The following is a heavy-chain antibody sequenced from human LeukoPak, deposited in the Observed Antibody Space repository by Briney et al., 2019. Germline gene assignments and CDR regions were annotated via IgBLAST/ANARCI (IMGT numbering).Heavy chain of an antibody. CDR2: IYTSGST. CDR3: ARDLTGTYWFDP. Sequence: SQTLSLTCAVSGGSISSGGYSWSWIRQPAGKGLEWIGRIYTSGSTNYNPSLKSRVTMSVDTSKNQFSLKLSSVTAADTAVYYCARDLTGTYWFDPWGQGTLVTVSS. V-gene: IGHV4-61*02. CDR1: GGSISSGGYS. J-gene: IGHJ5*02. D-gene: IGHD1-14*01.